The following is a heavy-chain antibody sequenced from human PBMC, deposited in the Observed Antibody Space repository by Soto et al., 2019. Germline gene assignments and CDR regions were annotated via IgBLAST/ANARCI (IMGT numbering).Heavy chain of an antibody. Sequence: LSLTCTVSGGSISSYYWSWIRQPAGKGLEWIGRIYTSGSTNYNPSLKSRVTMSVDTSKNQFSLKLSSVTAADTAVYYCARVATAITGTTPYYYYYGMDVWGQGTTVTVSS. CDR2: IYTSGST. V-gene: IGHV4-4*07. J-gene: IGHJ6*02. CDR1: GGSISSYY. D-gene: IGHD1-7*01. CDR3: ARVATAITGTTPYYYYYGMDV.